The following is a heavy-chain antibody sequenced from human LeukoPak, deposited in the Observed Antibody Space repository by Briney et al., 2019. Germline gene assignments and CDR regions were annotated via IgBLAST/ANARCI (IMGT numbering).Heavy chain of an antibody. Sequence: SETLSLTCTVSGGSISSGDYYWSWIRQPPGKGLEWIGYIYYSGSTYYNPSLKSRVTISVDTSKNQFSLKLSSVTAADTAVYYCARNHCSSTSCYKRGYFQHWGQGTLVTVSS. CDR1: GGSISSGDYY. J-gene: IGHJ1*01. D-gene: IGHD2-2*02. CDR3: ARNHCSSTSCYKRGYFQH. CDR2: IYYSGST. V-gene: IGHV4-30-4*08.